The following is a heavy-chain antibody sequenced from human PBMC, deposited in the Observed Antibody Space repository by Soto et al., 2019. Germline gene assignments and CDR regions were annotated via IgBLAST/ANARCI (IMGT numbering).Heavy chain of an antibody. CDR2: ISGSGGST. D-gene: IGHD6-19*01. Sequence: GGSLRLSCAASGFTFSSYAMSWVRQAPGKGLEWVSAISGSGGSTYYADSVKGRFTISRDNSKNTLYLQMNSLRAEDTAVYYCAKDLYSSGWYEKGGSDYWGHGTLVTVSS. J-gene: IGHJ4*01. V-gene: IGHV3-23*01. CDR3: AKDLYSSGWYEKGGSDY. CDR1: GFTFSSYA.